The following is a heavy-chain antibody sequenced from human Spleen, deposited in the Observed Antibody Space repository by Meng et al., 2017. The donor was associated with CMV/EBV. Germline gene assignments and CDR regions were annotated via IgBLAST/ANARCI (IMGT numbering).Heavy chain of an antibody. CDR3: AKDLGSMYYDFWSGFDF. J-gene: IGHJ4*02. Sequence: SLKISCAASGFSVSINYISWVRQVPGKGLEWVSGISGNSGTIGYADSVKGRFTISRDNAKNSLYLQMNGLKTEDTALYYCAKDLGSMYYDFWSGFDFWGQGTPVTVSS. D-gene: IGHD3-3*01. V-gene: IGHV3-9*01. CDR1: GFSVSINY. CDR2: ISGNSGTI.